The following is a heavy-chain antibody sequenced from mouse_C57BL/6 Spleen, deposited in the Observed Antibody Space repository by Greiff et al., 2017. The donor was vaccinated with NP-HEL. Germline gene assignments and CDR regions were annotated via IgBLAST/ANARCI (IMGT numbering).Heavy chain of an antibody. Sequence: QVQLKESGAELVMPGASVKLSCKASGYTFTSYWMHWVKQRPGQGLEWIGEIDPSDSYTNYNHKFKGKSTLTVDKSSSTAYMQLSSLTSVDSAVYYGARSSTMVLDYWGQGTTLTVSS. J-gene: IGHJ2*01. V-gene: IGHV1-69*01. CDR2: IDPSDSYT. CDR1: GYTFTSYW. CDR3: ARSSTMVLDY. D-gene: IGHD2-2*01.